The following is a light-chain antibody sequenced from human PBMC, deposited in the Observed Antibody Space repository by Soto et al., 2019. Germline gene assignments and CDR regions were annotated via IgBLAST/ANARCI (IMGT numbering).Light chain of an antibody. V-gene: IGKV3-20*01. CDR1: HNVATNY. CDR3: QQYGTAPLT. Sequence: EIVLTQIPGTLSLSPGDRATISCRASHNVATNYLAWYQQKPGQAPRLLIYGASNMATGIPDRFSGTGSGTDFSLTISRLEPEDFAVYFCQQYGTAPLTFGGGTKVEIK. J-gene: IGKJ4*01. CDR2: GAS.